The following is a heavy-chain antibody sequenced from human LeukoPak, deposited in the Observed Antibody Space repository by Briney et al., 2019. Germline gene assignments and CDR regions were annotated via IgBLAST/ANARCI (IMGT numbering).Heavy chain of an antibody. D-gene: IGHD1-26*01. Sequence: PGGSLRLSCAASGFTFSSYAMSWVRQAPGKGLEWVSAISGSGGSTYYADSVKGRFTVSRDNSKNTLYLQMNSLRAEDTAVYYCAKDILAPGLHFDHWGQGTLVTVSS. CDR1: GFTFSSYA. V-gene: IGHV3-23*01. J-gene: IGHJ4*02. CDR2: ISGSGGST. CDR3: AKDILAPGLHFDH.